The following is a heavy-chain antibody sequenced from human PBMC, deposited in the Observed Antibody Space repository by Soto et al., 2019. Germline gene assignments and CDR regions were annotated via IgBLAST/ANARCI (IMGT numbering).Heavy chain of an antibody. V-gene: IGHV4-59*01. J-gene: IGHJ6*03. CDR3: ARGRGNTIFGVVSTTRNCYIDV. CDR1: GGSISSYY. Sequence: ETLSLTCTVSGGSISSYYWSWIRQPPGKGLEWIGYIYYSGSTNYNPSLKSRVTISVDTSKNQFSLKLSSVTAADTAVYYCARGRGNTIFGVVSTTRNCYIDVWGKGTTVTGSS. CDR2: IYYSGST. D-gene: IGHD3-3*01.